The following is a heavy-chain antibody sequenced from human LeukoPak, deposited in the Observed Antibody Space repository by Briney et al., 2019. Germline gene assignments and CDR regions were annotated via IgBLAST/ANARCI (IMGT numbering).Heavy chain of an antibody. CDR3: ARERGGSGWFYDY. J-gene: IGHJ4*02. Sequence: ASVTVSCKAPGYTFTSYAIHWVRQAPGQRLEWMGWINAGNGNTKYSQKFQGRVTITRDTSASTAYMELSSLRSEDTAVYYCARERGGSGWFYDYWGQGTLVTVSS. CDR1: GYTFTSYA. D-gene: IGHD6-19*01. CDR2: INAGNGNT. V-gene: IGHV1-3*01.